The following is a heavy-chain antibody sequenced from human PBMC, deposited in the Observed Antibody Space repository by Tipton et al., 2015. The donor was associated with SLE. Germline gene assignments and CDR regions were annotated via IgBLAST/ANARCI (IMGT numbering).Heavy chain of an antibody. CDR2: IYYSGST. J-gene: IGHJ2*01. D-gene: IGHD3-3*01. V-gene: IGHV4-31*03. CDR1: GDSVSSTNYY. Sequence: TLSLTCTVSGDSVSSTNYYWAWIRQPPGKGLEWIGYIYYSGSTYYNPSLKSRVSMSVDTSKNQFSLKLTSLTAADTAVYYCARGVDFWSGLHWYFDLWGRGTRVTVSA. CDR3: ARGVDFWSGLHWYFDL.